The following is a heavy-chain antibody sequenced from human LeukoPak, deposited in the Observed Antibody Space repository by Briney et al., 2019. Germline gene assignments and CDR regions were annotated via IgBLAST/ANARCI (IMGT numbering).Heavy chain of an antibody. CDR3: AKTYRVYYFDY. V-gene: IGHV3-23*01. J-gene: IGHJ4*02. Sequence: PGGSLRLSCAGSGFTFSSYAMAWVCQTPEKGLEWVSAISGSGGSTYYADSVKGRFTISRDNSKNTLYLQMNSLRAEDTAVYYCAKTYRVYYFDYWGQGTLVTVSS. D-gene: IGHD6-13*01. CDR1: GFTFSSYA. CDR2: ISGSGGST.